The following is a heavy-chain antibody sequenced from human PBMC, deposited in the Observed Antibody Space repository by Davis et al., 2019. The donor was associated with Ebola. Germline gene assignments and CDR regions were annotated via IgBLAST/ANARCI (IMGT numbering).Heavy chain of an antibody. CDR3: VRHSPYEYGMHDTFDI. J-gene: IGHJ3*02. CDR1: GSSFSTSA. CDR2: VRSRNDNYAT. D-gene: IGHD3-16*01. V-gene: IGHV3-73*01. Sequence: GGSLTLSCAASGSSFSTSAIHWVRQASGNGLEWVGRVRSRNDNYATEYGASVKGRFTISRDDSKNTAYLQMNSLKREDTATYFCVRHSPYEYGMHDTFDIWGQGTMVTVSS.